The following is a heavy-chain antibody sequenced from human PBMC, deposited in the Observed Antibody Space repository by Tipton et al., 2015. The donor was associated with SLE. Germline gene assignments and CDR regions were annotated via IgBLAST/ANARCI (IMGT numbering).Heavy chain of an antibody. CDR3: ASSTSGDSSPNAFDI. V-gene: IGHV4-31*02. CDR1: GGSISSGGYY. J-gene: IGHJ3*02. D-gene: IGHD6-19*01. Sequence: LRLSCAVSGGSISSGGYYWSWIRQHPGKGLEWIGYIYYSGSTYYNPSLKSRVTISVDTSKNQFSLKLSSVTAADTAVYYCASSTSGDSSPNAFDIWGQGTMVTVSS. CDR2: IYYSGST.